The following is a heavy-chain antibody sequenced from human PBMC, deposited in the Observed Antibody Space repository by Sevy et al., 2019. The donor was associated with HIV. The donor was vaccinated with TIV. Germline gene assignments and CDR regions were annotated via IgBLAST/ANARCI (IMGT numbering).Heavy chain of an antibody. Sequence: GGSLRLSCAASGFTFSSYAMHWVRQAPGKGLEWVAVISYDGSNKYYADSVKGRFTISKDNSKNTLYLQMNGVRAEDTAVYYCARGNEFGAFDSWGQWTMVTVS. V-gene: IGHV3-30-3*01. CDR3: ARGNEFGAFDS. CDR2: ISYDGSNK. J-gene: IGHJ3*02. D-gene: IGHD3-10*01. CDR1: GFTFSSYA.